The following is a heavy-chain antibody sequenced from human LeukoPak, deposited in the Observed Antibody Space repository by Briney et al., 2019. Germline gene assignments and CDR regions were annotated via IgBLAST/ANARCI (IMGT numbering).Heavy chain of an antibody. CDR2: IYYSGST. CDR1: GGSISSYY. V-gene: IGHV4-59*01. Sequence: SETLSLTCTVSGGSISSYYWSWIRQPPGKGLEGIGYIYYSGSTNYNPSLKSRVTISVDTSKNQFSLKLSSVTAADTAVYYCERGSGSSESNWFDPWGQGTLVTVSS. J-gene: IGHJ5*02. CDR3: ERGSGSSESNWFDP. D-gene: IGHD3-10*01.